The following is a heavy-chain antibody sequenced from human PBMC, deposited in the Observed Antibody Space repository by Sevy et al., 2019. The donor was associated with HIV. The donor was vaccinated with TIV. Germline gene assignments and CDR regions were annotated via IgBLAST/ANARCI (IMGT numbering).Heavy chain of an antibody. D-gene: IGHD3-22*01. Sequence: ASVKVSCKASGFTFTSSAMQWVRQARGQRLEWIGWIVVGSGNTNYAQKFQERVTITRDMSTSTAYMEQSSLRAEDTAEYYWAAAYYYDSSGYYAGDYYYYGMDVWGQGTTVTVSS. J-gene: IGHJ6*02. CDR2: IVVGSGNT. V-gene: IGHV1-58*02. CDR1: GFTFTSSA. CDR3: AAAYYYDSSGYYAGDYYYYGMDV.